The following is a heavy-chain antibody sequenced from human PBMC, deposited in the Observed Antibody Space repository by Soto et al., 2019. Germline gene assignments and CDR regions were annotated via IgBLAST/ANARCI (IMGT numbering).Heavy chain of an antibody. D-gene: IGHD3-3*01. V-gene: IGHV4-30-4*01. Sequence: SETLSLTCTVSGGSISSGDYYWSWIRQPPGKGLEWIGYIYYSGSTYYNPSLKSRVTISVDTSKNQFSLKLGSVTAADTAVYYCARYATTIFGVVTLPGGWFDPWGQGTLVTVSS. CDR3: ARYATTIFGVVTLPGGWFDP. CDR1: GGSISSGDYY. CDR2: IYYSGST. J-gene: IGHJ5*02.